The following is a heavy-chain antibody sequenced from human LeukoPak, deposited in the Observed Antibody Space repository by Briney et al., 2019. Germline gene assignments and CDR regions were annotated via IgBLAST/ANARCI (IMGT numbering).Heavy chain of an antibody. Sequence: GASVKVSCKASGYTFTGYYMHWVRQAPGQGLEWMGCINTNSGGTNYAQKFQGRVTMTRDPSISTAYMELSSLRSDDTAVYYCARDLLTQYCSGGSCRHNCFDPWGQGTPVSVSS. CDR2: INTNSGGT. CDR1: GYTFTGYY. CDR3: ARDLLTQYCSGGSCRHNCFDP. D-gene: IGHD2-15*01. V-gene: IGHV1-2*02. J-gene: IGHJ5*02.